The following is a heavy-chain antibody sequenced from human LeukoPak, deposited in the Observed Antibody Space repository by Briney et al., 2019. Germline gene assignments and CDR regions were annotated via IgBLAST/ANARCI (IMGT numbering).Heavy chain of an antibody. CDR2: IYYSGST. V-gene: IGHV4-39*01. Sequence: PSETLSLTCTVSGGSISSSSYYWGWIRQPPGTGLEWIGSIYYSGSTYYNPSLKSRVTISVDTSKNQFSLKLSSVTAADTAVYYCARPRVGLYYYFDYWGQGTLVTVSS. CDR1: GGSISSSSYY. CDR3: ARPRVGLYYYFDY. D-gene: IGHD3-3*01. J-gene: IGHJ4*02.